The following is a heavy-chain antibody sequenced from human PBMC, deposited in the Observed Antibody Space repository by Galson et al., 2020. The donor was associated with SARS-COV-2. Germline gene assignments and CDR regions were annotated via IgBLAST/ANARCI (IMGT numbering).Heavy chain of an antibody. Sequence: AESLTLSCPPSGIISSSYCMHWVRQAPGEGLVWVSYIHSDGSNTGYADSVKGRFTISRDNAKNTRYLQMNSLRAEDTAVYFCVRAVGTLDYWGQGILVTVSS. D-gene: IGHD1-26*01. CDR3: VRAVGTLDY. V-gene: IGHV3-74*01. CDR1: GIISSSYC. CDR2: IHSDGSNT. J-gene: IGHJ4*02.